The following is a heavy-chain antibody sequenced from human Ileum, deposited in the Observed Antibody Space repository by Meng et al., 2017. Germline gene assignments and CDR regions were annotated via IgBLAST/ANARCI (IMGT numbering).Heavy chain of an antibody. Sequence: HVQLQPPGPGLVKPSQTLSLTCAVSGGSFSNYMSAWNLHPQAPWRVFEWRVWTDERPKCYPAYDRSVKSRLSITPDTFTIQFYSEMDSVTAEDSCVYLCACESGALDYWGPGTLVTVSS. CDR2: TDERPKCYP. D-gene: IGHD1-26*01. CDR1: GGSFSNYMSA. CDR3: ACESGALDY. J-gene: IGHJ4*02. V-gene: IGHV6-1*01.